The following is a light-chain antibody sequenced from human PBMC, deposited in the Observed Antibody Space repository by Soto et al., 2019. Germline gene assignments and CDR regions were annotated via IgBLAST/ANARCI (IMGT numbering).Light chain of an antibody. CDR2: RAS. V-gene: IGKV1-5*03. J-gene: IGKJ1*01. CDR1: HSISNW. Sequence: DIQMTQSPSTLSASVGDRVTITCRASHSISNWLAWYQQKPGKAPKLLIYRASNLEGGVPSRFSGSGSGTDFTLTISSLQPDDFATYYCQQYDNYSRTFGQGTKVDI. CDR3: QQYDNYSRT.